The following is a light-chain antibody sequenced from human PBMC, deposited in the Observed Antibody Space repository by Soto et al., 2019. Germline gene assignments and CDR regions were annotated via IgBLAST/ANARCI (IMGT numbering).Light chain of an antibody. CDR2: TAS. CDR1: QSVSRNY. J-gene: IGKJ1*01. Sequence: PGEGATLSCRASQSVSRNYLAWYQQKPGQAPRLLIYTASRRATGIPDRFSGSGSGTDFTLTISRLEPEEFAVYYCQQYGSSSWTFGQGTKVDIK. CDR3: QQYGSSSWT. V-gene: IGKV3-20*01.